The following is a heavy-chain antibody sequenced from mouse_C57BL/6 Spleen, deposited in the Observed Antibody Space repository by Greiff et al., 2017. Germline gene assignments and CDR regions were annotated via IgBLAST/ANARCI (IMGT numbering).Heavy chain of an antibody. Sequence: EVQLQQSGAELVKPGASVKLSCTASGFNIKDYYMHWVKQRTEQGLEWIGRIDPEDGETKYAPKFQGKATITADTSSNPAYQQLSSLTSEDTAVYYCALASITTVAPWFAYWGQGTLVTVSA. V-gene: IGHV14-2*01. CDR1: GFNIKDYY. J-gene: IGHJ3*01. CDR2: IDPEDGET. D-gene: IGHD1-1*01. CDR3: ALASITTVAPWFAY.